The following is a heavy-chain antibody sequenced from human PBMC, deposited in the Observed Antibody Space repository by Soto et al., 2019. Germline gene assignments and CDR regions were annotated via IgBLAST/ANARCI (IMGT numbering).Heavy chain of an antibody. CDR3: ARASSDRQFDY. Sequence: GGSLRLSCAASRFTVSSNCMSWVRQAPGKGLEWVSVIYSGGSTDYADSVKGRFTISRDNSKNTLYLQMNSLRAEDMAVYYCARASSDRQFDYWRQGNPVTVSS. D-gene: IGHD1-26*01. CDR2: IYSGGST. V-gene: IGHV3-66*01. CDR1: RFTVSSNC. J-gene: IGHJ4*02.